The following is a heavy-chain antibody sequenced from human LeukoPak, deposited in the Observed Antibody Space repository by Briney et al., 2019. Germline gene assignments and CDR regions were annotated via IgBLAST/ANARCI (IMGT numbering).Heavy chain of an antibody. J-gene: IGHJ4*02. D-gene: IGHD3-9*01. V-gene: IGHV5-51*01. CDR2: IYPGDSDT. Sequence: GESLKISCEASGYSFTSYWIGWVRQMPGKGLEWMGIIYPGDSDTRYSPSFQGQVTISGDKSSRTAYLQWSSLKASDTAIYYCARQSDYNILTGYSSGYYFDYCGQGTLVTVSS. CDR1: GYSFTSYW. CDR3: ARQSDYNILTGYSSGYYFDY.